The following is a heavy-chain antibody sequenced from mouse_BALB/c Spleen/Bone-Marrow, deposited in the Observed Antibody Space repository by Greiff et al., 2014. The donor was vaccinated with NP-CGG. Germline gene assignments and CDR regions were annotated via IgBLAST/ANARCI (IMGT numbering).Heavy chain of an antibody. D-gene: IGHD1-1*01. CDR3: ARVQLLRSRGIDY. Sequence: VQLQQSGAELVKPGASVKLSCTASGFNIKDTYMHWVKQRPEQGLEWIGRIDLANGNTKYDPKFQGKATITADTSSNTAYLQLSSLTSEDTAVYYCARVQLLRSRGIDYWGQGTTLTVSS. CDR2: IDLANGNT. J-gene: IGHJ2*01. CDR1: GFNIKDTY. V-gene: IGHV14-3*02.